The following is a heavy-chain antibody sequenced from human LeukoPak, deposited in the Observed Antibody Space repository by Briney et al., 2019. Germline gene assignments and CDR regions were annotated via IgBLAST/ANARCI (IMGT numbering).Heavy chain of an antibody. Sequence: SVKVSCKASGGTFSNYAISWVRQAPGQGLEWMGGIIPIFGTANYAQKFRGRVTVTADKSTRTAYMELSSLRSDDTAVYYCARDCTNGVCYWFDPWGQGTLVTVSS. J-gene: IGHJ5*02. CDR1: GGTFSNYA. CDR3: ARDCTNGVCYWFDP. CDR2: IIPIFGTA. V-gene: IGHV1-69*06. D-gene: IGHD2-8*01.